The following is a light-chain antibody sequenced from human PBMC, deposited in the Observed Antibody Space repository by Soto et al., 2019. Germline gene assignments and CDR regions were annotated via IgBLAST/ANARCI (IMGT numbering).Light chain of an antibody. CDR1: QSVTSSY. Sequence: IVMTQSPATLSVSPWERATLSCRASQSVTSSYLAWYQQKPGQAPRLLIYGAFNRATGIPDRFSGSGSGTDFTLTISRLEPEDFAVCYCQQYGSSPITFGQGTRLEIK. CDR2: GAF. CDR3: QQYGSSPIT. J-gene: IGKJ5*01. V-gene: IGKV3-20*01.